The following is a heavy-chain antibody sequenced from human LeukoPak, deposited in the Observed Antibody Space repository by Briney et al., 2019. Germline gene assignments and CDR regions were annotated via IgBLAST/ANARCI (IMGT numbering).Heavy chain of an antibody. D-gene: IGHD3-10*01. Sequence: GESLKISCAASGFTFSNYGMHWVRQTPGKGLEWVAFLSYDGSNKYYADSVKGRFTISRDNSKNTVYLQMDSLRAEDTAVYYCAKGYGSGSLSSDYWGQGTPVTVSS. CDR1: GFTFSNYG. CDR2: LSYDGSNK. J-gene: IGHJ4*02. CDR3: AKGYGSGSLSSDY. V-gene: IGHV3-30*18.